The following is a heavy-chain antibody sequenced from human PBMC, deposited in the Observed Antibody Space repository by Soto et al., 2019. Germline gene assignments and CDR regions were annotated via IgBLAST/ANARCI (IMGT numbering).Heavy chain of an antibody. Sequence: QLQLQESGPGLVKPSETLSLTCTVSGGSISSSSYYWGWIRQPPGKGLEWIGSIYYSGSTYYNPSLKSRVTISVDTSNNQFSLKLSSVTAADTAVYYCARLYSSSWYGDYWGQGTLVTVSS. CDR1: GGSISSSSYY. CDR3: ARLYSSSWYGDY. D-gene: IGHD6-13*01. CDR2: IYYSGST. V-gene: IGHV4-39*01. J-gene: IGHJ4*02.